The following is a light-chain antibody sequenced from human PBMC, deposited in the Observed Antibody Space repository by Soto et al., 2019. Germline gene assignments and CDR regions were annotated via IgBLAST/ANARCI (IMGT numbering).Light chain of an antibody. V-gene: IGKV3D-20*02. Sequence: EIVLTQSPGTLCLSPGEGATLSCRASQSISSNSLAWYQHKPGQAPRLLIYGASIRATGIPDRFSGSGSGTDFTLTISSLESEDYAVYYCQQCNNWPRTFGQGTKVEIK. CDR3: QQCNNWPRT. J-gene: IGKJ1*01. CDR2: GAS. CDR1: QSISSNS.